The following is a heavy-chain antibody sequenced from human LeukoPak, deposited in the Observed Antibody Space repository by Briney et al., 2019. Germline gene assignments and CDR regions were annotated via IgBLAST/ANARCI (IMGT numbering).Heavy chain of an antibody. CDR3: AKPLRDAGSFNYPYFDF. J-gene: IGHJ4*02. CDR2: ISGSGGSS. Sequence: GGSLRLSCAASGFTFSSYWMSWVRQAPGKGLEWVSAISGSGGSSSYADSVRGRFTISRDNSNNMLYLQMNSLRAEDTAVYYCAKPLRDAGSFNYPYFDFWGQGTLVTVSS. D-gene: IGHD5-24*01. V-gene: IGHV3-23*01. CDR1: GFTFSSYW.